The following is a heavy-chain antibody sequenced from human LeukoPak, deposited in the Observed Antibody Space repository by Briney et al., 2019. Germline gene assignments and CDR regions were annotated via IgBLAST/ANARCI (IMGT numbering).Heavy chain of an antibody. V-gene: IGHV4-38-2*02. J-gene: IGHJ4*02. CDR1: GYSISSGYY. CDR2: IYHSGST. CDR3: ASSNILARRAFDH. Sequence: PSETLSLTCTVSGYSISSGYYWGWIRQPPGKGLEWIGSIYHSGSTYYNPSLKSRVTISVDTSKNQFSLKLSSVTAADTAVYYCASSNILARRAFDHWGQGTLVTVSS. D-gene: IGHD3-9*01.